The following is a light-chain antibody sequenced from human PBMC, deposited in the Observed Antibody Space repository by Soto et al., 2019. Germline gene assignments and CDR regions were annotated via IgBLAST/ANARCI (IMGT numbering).Light chain of an antibody. V-gene: IGKV3D-15*02. CDR1: QSVGSN. CDR2: EAS. Sequence: EVVMTQSPATVPVSLGGRVTLSCRASQSVGSNLAWYQQRPGQPPRLLIYEASNRDTGVPTRFSGSGSGTEFTLTITSLQSEDFATFYCQQAKGLPPTFGQGTKLEIK. J-gene: IGKJ2*01. CDR3: QQAKGLPPT.